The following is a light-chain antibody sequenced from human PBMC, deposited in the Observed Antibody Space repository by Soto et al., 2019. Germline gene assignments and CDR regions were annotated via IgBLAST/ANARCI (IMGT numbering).Light chain of an antibody. Sequence: QSALTQPASVSGSPGQSITISCSGTSSDVGGFNYVSWYQQHPGEAPKVIIYDVSNRPSGVSNRFSGSKSGNTASLTISGLQGEDEADYYCTSYTRSSTWVFGGGTKLTVL. V-gene: IGLV2-14*03. J-gene: IGLJ3*02. CDR2: DVS. CDR1: SSDVGGFNY. CDR3: TSYTRSSTWV.